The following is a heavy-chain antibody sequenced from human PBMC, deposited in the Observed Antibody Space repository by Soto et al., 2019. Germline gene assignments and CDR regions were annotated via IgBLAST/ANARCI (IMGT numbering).Heavy chain of an antibody. CDR1: GGTFSSYT. Sequence: QVQLVQSGAEVKKPGSSVKVSCKASGGTFSSYTISWVRQAPGQGLEWMGRIIPILGIANYAQKCQGRVTITADKSTSTAYMELSSLRSEDTAVYYCARGSSTRDWFDPWGQGTLVTVSS. V-gene: IGHV1-69*02. CDR2: IIPILGIA. J-gene: IGHJ5*02. D-gene: IGHD2-2*01. CDR3: ARGSSTRDWFDP.